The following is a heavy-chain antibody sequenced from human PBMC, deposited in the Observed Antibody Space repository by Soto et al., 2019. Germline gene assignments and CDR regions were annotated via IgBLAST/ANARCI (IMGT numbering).Heavy chain of an antibody. CDR2: ISSGGSPI. J-gene: IGHJ6*03. CDR1: GFSFSDYY. V-gene: IGHV3-11*01. D-gene: IGHD2-15*01. Sequence: QVQLVESGGGLVKPGGSLRLSCAASGFSFSDYYMSWIRQAPGKGLEWVSYISSGGSPIYYTDSVKGRFTISRDNAENSLYLQMNSLRAEDTAVYYCARDPRYCSGGSCYSAGEDHYYYYLDVWCKGTTVTVSS. CDR3: ARDPRYCSGGSCYSAGEDHYYYYLDV.